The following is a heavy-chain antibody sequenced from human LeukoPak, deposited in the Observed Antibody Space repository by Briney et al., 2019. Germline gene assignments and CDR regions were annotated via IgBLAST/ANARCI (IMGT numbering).Heavy chain of an antibody. J-gene: IGHJ6*02. CDR1: GGSISSYY. V-gene: IGHV4-59*01. Sequence: SETLSLTCTVSGGSISSYYWSWIRQPPGKGLEWIGYIYYSGSTNYNPSLKSRVTISVDTSKNQFSLKLSSVTAADTAVYYCARVPNIAAAHRYYYYGMDVWGQGTTVTVSS. CDR3: ARVPNIAAAHRYYYYGMDV. D-gene: IGHD6-13*01. CDR2: IYYSGST.